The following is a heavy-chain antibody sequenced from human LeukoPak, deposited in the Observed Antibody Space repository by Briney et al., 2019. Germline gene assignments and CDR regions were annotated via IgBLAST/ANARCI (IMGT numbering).Heavy chain of an antibody. CDR3: ARHSEFLGD. J-gene: IGHJ4*02. V-gene: IGHV4-39*01. Sequence: PSETLSLTCTVSGGSISSSSYYWGWMRQPPGKGLEWIGSIYYSGSTYYNPSLKSRVTISVDTSKTQYSLKLSSVTAADTAVYYCARHSEFLGDWGQGTLVTVSS. CDR2: IYYSGST. CDR1: GGSISSSSYY. D-gene: IGHD2/OR15-2a*01.